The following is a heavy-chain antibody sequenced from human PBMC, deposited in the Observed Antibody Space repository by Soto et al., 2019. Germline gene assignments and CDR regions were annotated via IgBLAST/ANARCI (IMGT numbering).Heavy chain of an antibody. CDR1: GGSFSGYY. V-gene: IGHV4-34*01. Sequence: LTCAVYGGSFSGYYWSWIRQPPGKGLEWIGEINHSGSTNYNPSLKSRVTISVDTSKNQFSLKLSSVTAADTAVYYCARASYDFWSGYYMRGRREFDYWGQGTLVTVSS. CDR3: ARASYDFWSGYYMRGRREFDY. J-gene: IGHJ4*02. D-gene: IGHD3-3*01. CDR2: INHSGST.